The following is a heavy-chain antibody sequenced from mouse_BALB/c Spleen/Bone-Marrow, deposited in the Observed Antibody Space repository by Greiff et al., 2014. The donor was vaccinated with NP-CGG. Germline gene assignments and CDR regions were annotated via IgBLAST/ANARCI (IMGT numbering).Heavy chain of an antibody. CDR3: ARITTVVATGDY. Sequence: EVKLQESGGGLVKPGGSLKLSCAASGFTFSTYAMSWVRQTPEKRLEWVATISSGGSYTYYPDSVKGRFTISRDNAKNTLYLQMSSLRSEDTAMYYCARITTVVATGDYWGQGTTLTVSS. V-gene: IGHV5-9-1*01. D-gene: IGHD1-1*01. CDR1: GFTFSTYA. J-gene: IGHJ2*01. CDR2: ISSGGSYT.